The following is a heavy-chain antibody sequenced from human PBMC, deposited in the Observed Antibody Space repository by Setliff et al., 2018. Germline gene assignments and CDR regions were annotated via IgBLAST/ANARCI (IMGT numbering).Heavy chain of an antibody. Sequence: GASVKVSCKASGGTFNNYAISWVRQAPGQGLKWMGGIIPIFGTTKYAQKFQGRVTITADESTSTAYMELSSLRSEDTAVYYCARESGSPRYMDVWGNGTTVTV. CDR1: GGTFNNYA. D-gene: IGHD3-3*01. CDR3: ARESGSPRYMDV. V-gene: IGHV1-69*13. CDR2: IIPIFGTT. J-gene: IGHJ6*03.